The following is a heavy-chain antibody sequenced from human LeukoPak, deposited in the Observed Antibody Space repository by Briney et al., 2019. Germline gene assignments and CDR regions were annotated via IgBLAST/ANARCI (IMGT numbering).Heavy chain of an antibody. CDR1: GFTFSSYW. CDR3: ARDIGSDYGDYGWFDP. V-gene: IGHV3-7*01. J-gene: IGHJ5*02. CDR2: IKQDGSEK. Sequence: GGSLRLSCAASGFTFSSYWMGWVRQAPGKGLEWVANIKQDGSEKYYVDSVKGRFTISRDNAKNSLYLQMNSLRAEDTAVYYCARDIGSDYGDYGWFDPWGQGTLVTVSS. D-gene: IGHD4-17*01.